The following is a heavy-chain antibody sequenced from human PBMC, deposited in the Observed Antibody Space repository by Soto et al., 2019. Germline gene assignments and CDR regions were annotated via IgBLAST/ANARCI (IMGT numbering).Heavy chain of an antibody. CDR1: GYTFTSYG. D-gene: IGHD1-7*01. Sequence: ASVKVSCKASGYTFTSYGITWVRQAPGQGLEWMGWISAYNGNTNYAQKFQGRVTMTTDTSTSTAYMELRSLRSDDTAVYYCARAELELHVSDPWGQGSLVTVSS. V-gene: IGHV1-18*01. CDR2: ISAYNGNT. J-gene: IGHJ5*02. CDR3: ARAELELHVSDP.